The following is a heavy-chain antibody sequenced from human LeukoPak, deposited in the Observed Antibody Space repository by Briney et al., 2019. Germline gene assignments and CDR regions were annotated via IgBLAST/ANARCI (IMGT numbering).Heavy chain of an antibody. J-gene: IGHJ2*01. CDR3: AREGVVVAKWYFDL. CDR1: GFTFSSYW. Sequence: GGSLRLSCAASGFTFSSYWMSWVRQAPGKGLEWVAVISYDGSNKDYADSVKGRFTISRDYSKNTLYLQMNRLRDEDTAVYYCAREGVVVAKWYFDLWGRGTLVTVSS. V-gene: IGHV3-30*03. CDR2: ISYDGSNK. D-gene: IGHD3-22*01.